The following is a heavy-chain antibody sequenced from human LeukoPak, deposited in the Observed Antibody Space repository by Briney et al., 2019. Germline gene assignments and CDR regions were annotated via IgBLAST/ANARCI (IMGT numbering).Heavy chain of an antibody. Sequence: KPSETLSLTCTVSGGSISSYYWSWIRQPPGKGLEWIGYIYYIGSTNYNPSLKSRVTISVDTSKNQFSLKLSSVTAADTAVYYCARAHVQWLVPRWFDPWGQGTLVTVSS. CDR1: GGSISSYY. CDR3: ARAHVQWLVPRWFDP. CDR2: IYYIGST. J-gene: IGHJ5*02. D-gene: IGHD6-19*01. V-gene: IGHV4-59*01.